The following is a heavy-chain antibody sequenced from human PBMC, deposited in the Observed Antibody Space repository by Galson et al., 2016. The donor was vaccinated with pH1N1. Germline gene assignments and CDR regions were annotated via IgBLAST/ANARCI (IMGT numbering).Heavy chain of an antibody. CDR3: ARHENYGSGSLDY. CDR2: IYPGDSDA. CDR1: GYSFTTSW. J-gene: IGHJ4*02. Sequence: QSGAEVKKSGESLKISCKVSGYSFTTSWIGWVRQMPGKGLEWMGTIYPGDSDAIYSPSFEGQVTMSVDKSISTAYLQWTTLKASDTALYFCARHENYGSGSLDYWGQGTLVTVSS. D-gene: IGHD3-10*01. V-gene: IGHV5-51*01.